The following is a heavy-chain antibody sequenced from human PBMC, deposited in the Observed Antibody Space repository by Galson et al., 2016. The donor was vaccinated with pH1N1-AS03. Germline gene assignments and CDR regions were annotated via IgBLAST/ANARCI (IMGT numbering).Heavy chain of an antibody. J-gene: IGHJ4*02. Sequence: SLRLSCAASGFTINNNYMSWVRQAPGKGLEWVSVIYGGGDTFYADSVKGRFTISRDNSKNTVYLQMNSLRVEDTAVYFCARESLYGGNYLDYWGQGALVTVSS. D-gene: IGHD2-8*01. V-gene: IGHV3-66*01. CDR3: ARESLYGGNYLDY. CDR2: IYGGGDT. CDR1: GFTINNNY.